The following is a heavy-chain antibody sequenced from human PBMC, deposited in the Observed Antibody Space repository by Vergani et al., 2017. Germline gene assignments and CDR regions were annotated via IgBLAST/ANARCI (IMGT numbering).Heavy chain of an antibody. CDR3: ARYGSGSYRYYYYGMDV. J-gene: IGHJ6*02. Sequence: QVQLQQWGAGLLKPSETLSLTCAVYGGSFSGYYWSWIRQPPGKGLEWIGEINHSGSTNYNPSLKSRVTISVDTSKNQFSLKLSSVTAADTAVYYCARYGSGSYRYYYYGMDVWGQGTTVTVSS. CDR1: GGSFSGYY. CDR2: INHSGST. D-gene: IGHD3-10*01. V-gene: IGHV4-34*01.